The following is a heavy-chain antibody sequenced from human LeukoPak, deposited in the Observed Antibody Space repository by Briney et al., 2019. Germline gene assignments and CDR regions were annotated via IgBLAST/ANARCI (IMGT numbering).Heavy chain of an antibody. Sequence: SETLSLTCTVSGGSISSYYWNWIRQPPGKGLEWIGYIYYSGGTNYNPSLKSRVTISLDTFKNQFSPKLSSVTAADTAVYYCAGASLYYDSSGQRTFDIWGQGTMVTVSS. CDR3: AGASLYYDSSGQRTFDI. J-gene: IGHJ3*02. V-gene: IGHV4-59*01. D-gene: IGHD3-22*01. CDR1: GGSISSYY. CDR2: IYYSGGT.